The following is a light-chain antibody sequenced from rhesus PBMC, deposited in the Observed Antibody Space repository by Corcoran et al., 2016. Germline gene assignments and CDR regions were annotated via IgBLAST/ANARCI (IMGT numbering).Light chain of an antibody. V-gene: IGKV3-24*04. Sequence: EIVMTQSPATLALSPGERATLSCRASQSVSSYLAWYQQKPGQAPRLLIYGASSRATGIPDRFSVMGSGTEVTLTISSREPEDVGVYFCLQSSNWPWTFGQGTKVEIK. CDR2: GAS. CDR3: LQSSNWPWT. J-gene: IGKJ1*01. CDR1: QSVSSY.